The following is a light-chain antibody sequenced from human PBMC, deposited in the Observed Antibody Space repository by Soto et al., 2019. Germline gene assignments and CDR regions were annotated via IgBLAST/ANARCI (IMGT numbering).Light chain of an antibody. J-gene: IGKJ1*01. CDR1: QSINSF. CDR3: QQYDKWPRT. V-gene: IGKV3-20*01. Sequence: EIVLTQSPGTLSLSPGEGATLSCRASQSINSFLAWYQQRRGQAPRLLIHGASNRATGIPDRFSGSGSGTDFTLTISRLEPEDFAVYYCQQYDKWPRTFGKGTKVDIK. CDR2: GAS.